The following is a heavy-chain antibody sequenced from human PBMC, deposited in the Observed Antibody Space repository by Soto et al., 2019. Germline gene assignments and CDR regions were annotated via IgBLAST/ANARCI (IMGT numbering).Heavy chain of an antibody. J-gene: IGHJ6*02. V-gene: IGHV1-18*01. CDR3: ARSTPNYYYYYGMDV. Sequence: ASLKFSCKSSGYTFTRYGISGVRQAPGQGLEWMGWISAYNGNTNYAQKLQGRVTMTTDTSTSTAYMELRSLRSDDTAAYYCARSTPNYYYYYGMDVWGQGTTVTVS. CDR1: GYTFTRYG. CDR2: ISAYNGNT.